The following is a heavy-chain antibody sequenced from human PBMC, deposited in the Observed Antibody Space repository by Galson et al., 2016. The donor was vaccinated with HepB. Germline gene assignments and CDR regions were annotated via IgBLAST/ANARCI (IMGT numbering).Heavy chain of an antibody. J-gene: IGHJ4*02. V-gene: IGHV3-48*02. Sequence: SLRLSCAASGFTFSSYWMNWVRQAPGKGLEWVSYISSGAIYYSDSVKGRFTISRDNAKNSLYLQMNSLRDEDTAAYYCATMDYNANSAYWGQGTLVTVSS. CDR1: GFTFSSYW. D-gene: IGHD4-11*01. CDR2: ISSGAI. CDR3: ATMDYNANSAY.